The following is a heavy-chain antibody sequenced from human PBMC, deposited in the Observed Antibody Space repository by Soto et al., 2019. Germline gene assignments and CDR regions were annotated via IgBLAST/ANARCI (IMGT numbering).Heavy chain of an antibody. CDR3: ARQTMYSSSWYDY. J-gene: IGHJ4*02. D-gene: IGHD6-13*01. Sequence: KPSETLSLTCTVSGGSISNYYWTWIRQPAGKGLEWIGRIYSSGSTNYNSSLKSRVTMSVDTSKNQFSLKLTSVTAADTAGDYCARQTMYSSSWYDYWGQGTLVTVSS. CDR2: IYSSGST. V-gene: IGHV4-4*07. CDR1: GGSISNYY.